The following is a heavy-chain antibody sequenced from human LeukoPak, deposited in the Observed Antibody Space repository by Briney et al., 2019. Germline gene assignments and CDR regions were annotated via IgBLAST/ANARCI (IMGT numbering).Heavy chain of an antibody. CDR1: GDTFSTFV. D-gene: IGHD6-19*01. CDR2: IIPMLGTT. Sequence: SVKVSCKLSGDTFSTFVISWVRQVSRQGLEWMGGIIPMLGTTKFAQIFQDRVAITADESSATVFLELNSLISDDTAAYYCASGFATGWYAPSANWGQGTPVVVSS. CDR3: ASGFATGWYAPSAN. V-gene: IGHV1-69*01. J-gene: IGHJ4*02.